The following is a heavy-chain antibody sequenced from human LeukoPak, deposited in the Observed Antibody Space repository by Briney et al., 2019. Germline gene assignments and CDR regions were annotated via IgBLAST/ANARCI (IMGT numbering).Heavy chain of an antibody. CDR3: AKDPVSYSGVPDWYMDV. D-gene: IGHD1-26*01. J-gene: IGHJ6*03. V-gene: IGHV3-30*02. Sequence: GGSLRLSCAASGFTFSSYGMHWVRQAPGKGLEWVAFIRYDGSNKYYADSVKGRFTISRDNSKNTLYLQMNSLRAEDTAVYYCAKDPVSYSGVPDWYMDVWGKGTTVTISS. CDR2: IRYDGSNK. CDR1: GFTFSSYG.